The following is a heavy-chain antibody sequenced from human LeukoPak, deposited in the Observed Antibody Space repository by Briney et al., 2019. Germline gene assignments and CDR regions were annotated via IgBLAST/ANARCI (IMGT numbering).Heavy chain of an antibody. V-gene: IGHV4-30-4*01. J-gene: IGHJ6*02. CDR2: IYYSGST. CDR1: GGSISSGDYY. CDR3: ASYSSGYKYYYYGMDV. Sequence: SQTLSLTCTVSGGSISSGDYYWSWIRQPPGKGLEWIGYIYYSGSTYCNPSLKSRVTISVDTSKNQFSLKLSSVTAADTAVYYCASYSSGYKYYYYGMDVWGQGTTVTVSS. D-gene: IGHD6-19*01.